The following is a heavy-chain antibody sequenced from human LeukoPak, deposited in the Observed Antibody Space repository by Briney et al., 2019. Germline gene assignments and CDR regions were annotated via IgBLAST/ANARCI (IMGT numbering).Heavy chain of an antibody. CDR2: INAGNRIT. V-gene: IGHV1-3*01. Sequence: ASVKVSCKASGYTFTSYAMHLVRQAPGQRLLWMGWINAGNRITKYSQKFQGRVTITRDTSASTAYMELSSLRSEDTAVYYCAREVYRSSSGWYYALDYWGQGTLVTVSS. CDR3: AREVYRSSSGWYYALDY. D-gene: IGHD6-19*01. CDR1: GYTFTSYA. J-gene: IGHJ4*02.